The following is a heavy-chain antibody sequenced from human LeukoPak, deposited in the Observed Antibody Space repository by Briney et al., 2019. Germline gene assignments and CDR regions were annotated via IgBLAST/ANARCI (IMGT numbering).Heavy chain of an antibody. J-gene: IGHJ4*02. V-gene: IGHV1-58*01. CDR2: LAVGSGNT. CDR1: GFAFSRSG. CDR3: AAARGATIELLDY. D-gene: IGHD5-12*01. Sequence: SVKVSGKASGFAFSRSGVQWVRQARGQGLEWIGWLAVGSGNTKYAQKFQGRVTITRDMSTSTAYMELYSLRSEDTALYYCAAARGATIELLDYWGQGTLVTVSS.